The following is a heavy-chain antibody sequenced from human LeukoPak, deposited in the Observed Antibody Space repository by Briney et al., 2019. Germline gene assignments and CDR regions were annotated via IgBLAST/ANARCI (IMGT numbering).Heavy chain of an antibody. J-gene: IGHJ5*02. V-gene: IGHV4-4*07. D-gene: IGHD3-3*01. Sequence: SETLSLTCTVSGGSISSYYWSWIRQPAGKGLEWIGRIYTSGSTNYNPSLKSRVTISVDTSKNQFSLKLSSVTAADTAVYYCARHTYDFWSGYYGWFDPWGQGTLVTVSS. CDR2: IYTSGST. CDR1: GGSISSYY. CDR3: ARHTYDFWSGYYGWFDP.